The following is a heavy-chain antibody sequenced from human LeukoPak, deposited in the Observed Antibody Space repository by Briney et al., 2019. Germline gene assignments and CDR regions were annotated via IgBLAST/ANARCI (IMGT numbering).Heavy chain of an antibody. D-gene: IGHD6-13*01. CDR3: ARIGTYAEFDY. CDR1: HYSFTTYW. CDR2: INPGDSDT. J-gene: IGHJ4*02. Sequence: GESLKISCKGSHYSFTTYWIGWVRQMPGKGLEWMGIINPGDSDTSYSPSFQGQVTISADKSISTAYLQWSSLKASDTAMYYCARIGTYAEFDYWGQGSLVTVSS. V-gene: IGHV5-51*01.